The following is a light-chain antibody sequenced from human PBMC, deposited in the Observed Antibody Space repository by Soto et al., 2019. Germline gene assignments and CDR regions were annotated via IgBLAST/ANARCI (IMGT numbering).Light chain of an antibody. CDR1: SSDVGGYNY. CDR2: DGS. J-gene: IGLJ1*01. V-gene: IGLV2-14*01. Sequence: QSVLTQPASVSGSPGQSITISCTGTSSDVGGYNYVSWYQQHPGKAPKLMIYDGSNRPSGVSNRFSGSKSGNTASLTISGLQAVDEADYYCSSYTSSSTLFYVFGTGTKLTVL. CDR3: SSYTSSSTLFYV.